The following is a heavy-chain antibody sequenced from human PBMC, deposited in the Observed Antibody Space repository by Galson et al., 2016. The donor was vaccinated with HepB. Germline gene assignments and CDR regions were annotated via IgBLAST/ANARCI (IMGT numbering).Heavy chain of an antibody. D-gene: IGHD1-26*01. CDR3: ARGIGVGAYDFDY. CDR1: GYTFTGYY. Sequence: SVKVSCKASGYTFTGYYMHWVRQAPGQGLEWMGWINPSSGGTNYAQKFQGWVTMTRDTSISTAYMELSRLRSDDTAVYYCARGIGVGAYDFDYWGQGTLVTVSS. V-gene: IGHV1-2*04. CDR2: INPSSGGT. J-gene: IGHJ4*02.